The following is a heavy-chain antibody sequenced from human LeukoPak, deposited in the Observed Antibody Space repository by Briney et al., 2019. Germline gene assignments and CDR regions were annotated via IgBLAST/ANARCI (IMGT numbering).Heavy chain of an antibody. V-gene: IGHV3-30*02. D-gene: IGHD2-21*02. J-gene: IGHJ3*02. CDR1: GFTFSSYG. CDR2: IRYDGSNK. CDR3: AKDSDAYCGGDCYSGNAFDI. Sequence: GGSLRLSCAASGFTFSSYGMHWVRQAPGKGLEWVAFIRYDGSNKYYADSVKGRFTISRDNSKNTLYLQMNSLRAEDTAVYYCAKDSDAYCGGDCYSGNAFDIWGQGTMVTVSS.